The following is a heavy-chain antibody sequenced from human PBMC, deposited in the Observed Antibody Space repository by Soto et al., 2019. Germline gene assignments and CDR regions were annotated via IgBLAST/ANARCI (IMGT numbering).Heavy chain of an antibody. CDR3: ASLIFAYYSVSSSPLALRRYGMDV. CDR1: GFTFSSYW. CDR2: INSDGSST. J-gene: IGHJ6*02. V-gene: IGHV3-74*01. Sequence: SGGSLRLSCAASGFTFSSYWMHWVRQAPGKGLVWVSRINSDGSSTSYADSVKGRFTISRDNAKNTLYLQMNSLRAEDTAVYYCASLIFAYYSVSSSPLALRRYGMDVWSQGTTVTGSS. D-gene: IGHD3-22*01.